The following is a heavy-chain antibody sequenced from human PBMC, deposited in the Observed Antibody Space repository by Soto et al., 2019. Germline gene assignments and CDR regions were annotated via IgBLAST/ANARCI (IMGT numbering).Heavy chain of an antibody. CDR2: IWYDGSNK. CDR1: GFTFSSYG. Sequence: QVQLVESGGGVVQPGRSLRLSCAASGFTFSSYGMHWVRQAPGKGLEWVAVIWYDGSNKYYADSVKGRFTISRDNSKNTLYLQMNSLRGEDTAVYYCARDRTYYDFWSGYSFPDYWGQGTLVTVSS. CDR3: ARDRTYYDFWSGYSFPDY. J-gene: IGHJ4*02. V-gene: IGHV3-33*01. D-gene: IGHD3-3*01.